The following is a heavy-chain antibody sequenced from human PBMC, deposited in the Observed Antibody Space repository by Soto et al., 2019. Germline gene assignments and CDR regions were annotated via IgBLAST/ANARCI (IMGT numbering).Heavy chain of an antibody. CDR1: GFTFSSYV. Sequence: LRLCCAASGFTFSSYVMTWVRQAPGKGLEWVSSVSSGGGNTYYADSVKGRFTISRDNSKNTVYLHMNSLKAEDTAVYHCAKDGSYYDSPTESDYWGPGTLVTVSS. V-gene: IGHV3-23*01. D-gene: IGHD3-22*01. CDR3: AKDGSYYDSPTESDY. J-gene: IGHJ4*02. CDR2: VSSGGGNT.